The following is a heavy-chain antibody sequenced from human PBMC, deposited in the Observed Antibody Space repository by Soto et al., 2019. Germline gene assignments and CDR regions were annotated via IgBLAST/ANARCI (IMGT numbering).Heavy chain of an antibody. V-gene: IGHV4-4*02. D-gene: IGHD1-26*01. Sequence: QVQLQESGPGLVKPSGTLSLTCAVSGGSMRSNNRWSWVRQPPGKGLEWIGEIFHSVSTNYNPSLKTRVTISVDKSKNQFSLKLSSVTAADTAVYYCARVYSGSYSDSWGQGTLVTVSS. CDR2: IFHSVST. J-gene: IGHJ4*02. CDR1: GGSMRSNNR. CDR3: ARVYSGSYSDS.